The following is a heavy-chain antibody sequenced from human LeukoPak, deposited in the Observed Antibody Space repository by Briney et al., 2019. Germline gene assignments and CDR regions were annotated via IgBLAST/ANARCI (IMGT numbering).Heavy chain of an antibody. V-gene: IGHV3-43*02. CDR2: ISADGGST. J-gene: IGHJ4*02. CDR1: ELNFDDSA. Sequence: GGSLTLSCVASELNFDDSAMHWVRQAQGKGLEWVSLISADGGSTFSAVSVKGRFSISRDNSKDSLYLQMNSLRSEDTAMYYCAKESGKFDYWGQGTLVAVSS. CDR3: AKESGKFDY.